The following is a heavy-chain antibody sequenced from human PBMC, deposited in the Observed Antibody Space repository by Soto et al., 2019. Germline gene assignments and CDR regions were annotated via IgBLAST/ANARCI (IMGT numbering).Heavy chain of an antibody. Sequence: QITLKESGPALVRPTQALTLTCTFSGFSLTTSGVGVAWIRQPPGKALECLSLVYWDVDERFDASLRNRLTLTKDPSNNRVVHTMTNMDPVDTGTSYGEPTVGCSAASCCSSDLDAWGQGALVTVSS. D-gene: IGHD6-19*01. J-gene: IGHJ5*02. V-gene: IGHV2-5*05. CDR1: GFSLTTSGVG. CDR2: VYWDVDE. CDR3: EPTVGCSAASCCSSDLDA.